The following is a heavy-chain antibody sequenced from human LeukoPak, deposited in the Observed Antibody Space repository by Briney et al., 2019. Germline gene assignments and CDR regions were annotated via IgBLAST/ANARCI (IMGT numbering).Heavy chain of an antibody. CDR1: GGTFSSYA. V-gene: IGHV1-69*13. CDR2: IIPIFGTA. J-gene: IGHJ4*02. Sequence: EASVKVSCKASGGTFSSYAISWVRQAPGQGLEWMGGIIPIFGTANYAQKFQGRVTITADESTSTAYMELSSLSSEDTAVYYCASPGGYSYGPTTFDYWGQGTLVTVSS. CDR3: ASPGGYSYGPTTFDY. D-gene: IGHD5-18*01.